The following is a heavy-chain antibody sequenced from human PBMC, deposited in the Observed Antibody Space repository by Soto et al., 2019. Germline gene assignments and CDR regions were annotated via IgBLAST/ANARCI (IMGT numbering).Heavy chain of an antibody. J-gene: IGHJ4*02. CDR3: APQYKTSSWYYYY. CDR2: ISYDGNNI. CDR1: GFTFSSYG. D-gene: IGHD6-13*01. V-gene: IGHV3-30*03. Sequence: QVQLVESGGGVVQPGRSLRLSCAASGFTFSSYGMHWVRQAPGKGLEWVAVISYDGNNIYYADSAKGRFTISRDNSKNPLYLQMNSLTAEDTAVYYCAPQYKTSSWYYYYWGQGTLVTVSS.